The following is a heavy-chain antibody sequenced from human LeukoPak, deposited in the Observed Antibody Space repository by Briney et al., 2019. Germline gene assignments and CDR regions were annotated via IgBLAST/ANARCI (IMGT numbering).Heavy chain of an antibody. CDR3: ARSYSSSSEGDWFDP. V-gene: IGHV3-74*01. Sequence: QPRGSLRLSCAASGFTFSIYWMHWVRQAPGKGLVWVSRINIDGTNTNYADSVKGPFTISRDNAKNTQYLQKNSLRAEDTAVYYCARSYSSSSEGDWFDPWGQGTLVTVSS. J-gene: IGHJ5*02. D-gene: IGHD6-6*01. CDR2: INIDGTNT. CDR1: GFTFSIYW.